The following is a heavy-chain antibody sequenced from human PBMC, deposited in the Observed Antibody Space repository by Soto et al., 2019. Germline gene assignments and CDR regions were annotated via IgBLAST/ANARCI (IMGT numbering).Heavy chain of an antibody. CDR3: ARDLRAAAGTKAYYYYYGMDV. V-gene: IGHV3-33*01. CDR2: IWYDGSNK. Sequence: GGSLRLSCAASGCPFSSYGMHWVRQAPGKGLEWVAVIWYDGSNKYYADSVKGRFTISRDNSKNTLYLQMNSLRAEDTAVYYCARDLRAAAGTKAYYYYYGMDVWGQGTTVTVSS. CDR1: GCPFSSYG. J-gene: IGHJ6*02. D-gene: IGHD6-13*01.